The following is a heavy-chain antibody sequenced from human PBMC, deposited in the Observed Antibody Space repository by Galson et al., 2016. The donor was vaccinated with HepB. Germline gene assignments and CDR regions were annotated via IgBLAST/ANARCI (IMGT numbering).Heavy chain of an antibody. Sequence: DGSEKHYLDSVRGRFTISRDNAKNSLYLQMNSLRAEDTAVYFCARAYQYTLDYWGQGTLVTVSS. CDR2: DGSEK. CDR3: ARAYQYTLDY. V-gene: IGHV3-7*04. J-gene: IGHJ4*02. D-gene: IGHD1-1*01.